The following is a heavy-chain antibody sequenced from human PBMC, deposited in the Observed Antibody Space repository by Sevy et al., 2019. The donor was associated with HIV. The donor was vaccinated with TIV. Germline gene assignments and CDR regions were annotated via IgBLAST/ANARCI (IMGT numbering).Heavy chain of an antibody. CDR2: ITGSGNII. Sequence: GGSLRLSCAASGFTFSNYEMNWVRQAPGKGLEWISYITGSGNIIQYADSVKGRFTISSDNAKNSLNLQMNSLRTEDTAIYYCAREFGRDAFDIWGQGTMVTVSS. V-gene: IGHV3-48*03. D-gene: IGHD1-26*01. J-gene: IGHJ3*02. CDR3: AREFGRDAFDI. CDR1: GFTFSNYE.